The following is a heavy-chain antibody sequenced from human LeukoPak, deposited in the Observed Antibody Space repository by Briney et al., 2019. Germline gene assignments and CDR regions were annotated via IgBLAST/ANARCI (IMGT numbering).Heavy chain of an antibody. CDR1: GGSISSGDYY. J-gene: IGHJ4*02. CDR3: ARDGSGSSTFDY. CDR2: IYYSGST. V-gene: IGHV4-30-4*01. D-gene: IGHD3-10*01. Sequence: PSETLSLTCTVSGGSISSGDYYWSWIRQPPGKGLEWIGYIYYSGSTYYNPSLKSRVTISVDTSKNQFSLKLSSVTAADTAVYYCARDGSGSSTFDYWGQGTLVTVSS.